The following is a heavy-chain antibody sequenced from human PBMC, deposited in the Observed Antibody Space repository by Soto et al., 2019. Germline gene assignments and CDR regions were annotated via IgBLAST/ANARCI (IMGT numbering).Heavy chain of an antibody. CDR1: GFSFSTYD. Sequence: SLRLSCAASGFSFSTYDMNWVRQAPGKGLEWVSYISGGSSRIFYADSVKGRFTISRDNAMNSLYLQMNSLRDEDTGVYYCARVIYGGWSTIKDYYYYAMDVWGQGTTVTVSS. V-gene: IGHV3-48*02. D-gene: IGHD5-12*01. CDR3: ARVIYGGWSTIKDYYYYAMDV. CDR2: ISGGSSRI. J-gene: IGHJ6*02.